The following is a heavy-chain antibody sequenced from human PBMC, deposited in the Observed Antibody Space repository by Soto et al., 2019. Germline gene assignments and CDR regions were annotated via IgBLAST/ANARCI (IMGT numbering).Heavy chain of an antibody. CDR3: ARGVYSDGPTDAYVNWPPLL. CDR1: GGKFSTFA. Sequence: QVQLVQSGAEVKRPGSSVKVSCKASGGKFSTFAINWVRQAPGHGLEWMGGIIPLFGEANYARKFQGRVTLTADESPTTAFMELSRMRSDDTAVYYCARGVYSDGPTDAYVNWPPLLWGQGPRITGTS. V-gene: IGHV1-69*01. J-gene: IGHJ4*02. D-gene: IGHD1-1*01. CDR2: IIPLFGEA.